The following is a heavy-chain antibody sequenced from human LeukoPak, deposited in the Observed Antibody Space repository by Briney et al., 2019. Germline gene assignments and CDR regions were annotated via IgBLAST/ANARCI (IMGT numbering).Heavy chain of an antibody. J-gene: IGHJ4*02. CDR3: ARSGSPLV. Sequence: SGGSLRLSCAASGFTFSSYWMTWVRQAPGRGLEWVANTNQDGSDKHYVDSVKGRFTISRDNAKNSLYLQMNSLRAEDTAVYYCARSGSPLVWGQGTLVTVSS. CDR2: TNQDGSDK. CDR1: GFTFSSYW. V-gene: IGHV3-7*02. D-gene: IGHD3-22*01.